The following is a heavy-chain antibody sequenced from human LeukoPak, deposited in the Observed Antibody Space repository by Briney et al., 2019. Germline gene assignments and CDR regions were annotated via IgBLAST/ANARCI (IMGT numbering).Heavy chain of an antibody. D-gene: IGHD6-19*01. Sequence: GGSLRRSCAASGFTFSSYAMSWVRQAPGKGLEWVSDISGSGGTTYYADSVKGRLTISRDNSKITLYLQMNSLRADDTAVYYCAKERTGGWPFDYWGQGTLVTVSS. CDR2: ISGSGGTT. V-gene: IGHV3-23*01. CDR3: AKERTGGWPFDY. J-gene: IGHJ4*02. CDR1: GFTFSSYA.